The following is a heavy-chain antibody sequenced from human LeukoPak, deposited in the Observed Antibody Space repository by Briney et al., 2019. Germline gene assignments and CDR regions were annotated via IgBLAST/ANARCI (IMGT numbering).Heavy chain of an antibody. J-gene: IGHJ3*02. CDR3: ARRLPAPEAFDI. CDR1: GYSFTTYW. V-gene: IGHV5-51*01. Sequence: GESLKISCKGSGYSFTTYWISWVRQMPGKGLEWMGIIYPGDSDTRYSPSFQGQVTISADKSISTAYLQWSSLKASDAAIYYCARRLPAPEAFDIWGQGTMVTVSS. D-gene: IGHD2-2*01. CDR2: IYPGDSDT.